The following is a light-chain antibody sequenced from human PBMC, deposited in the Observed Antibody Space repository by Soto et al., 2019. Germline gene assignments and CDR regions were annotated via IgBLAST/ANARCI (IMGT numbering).Light chain of an antibody. J-gene: IGKJ1*01. CDR1: QSISSY. V-gene: IGKV1-39*01. Sequence: DIQMTQSPSSLSASVGDRVTITCRASQSISSYLNWYQQTPGRAPTLLIYATSTLQSGVPSRFSGSGSGTDFTRTISSLQPADFATYYCQQSYSTLWTFGQGTKVEIK. CDR3: QQSYSTLWT. CDR2: ATS.